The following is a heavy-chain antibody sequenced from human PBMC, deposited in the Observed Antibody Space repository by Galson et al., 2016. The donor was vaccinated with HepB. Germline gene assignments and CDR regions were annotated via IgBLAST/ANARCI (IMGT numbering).Heavy chain of an antibody. D-gene: IGHD3-10*01. CDR2: INSDGSNT. Sequence: SLRLSCAASGFTFSRHWVHWVRQALGKGLVWVSRINSDGSNTNYADSVKGRFTISRDNAKNTLYLQMNSLRAEDTAVYYCAREVVRGTDAFDIWGQGTMVTVSS. V-gene: IGHV3-74*01. CDR1: GFTFSRHW. J-gene: IGHJ3*02. CDR3: AREVVRGTDAFDI.